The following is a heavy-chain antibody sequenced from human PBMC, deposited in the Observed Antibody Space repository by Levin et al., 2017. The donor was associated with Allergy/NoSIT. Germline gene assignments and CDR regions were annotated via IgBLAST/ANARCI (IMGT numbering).Heavy chain of an antibody. CDR3: ARDPRSLGAIGLLTCDYLEYYYFGMDV. CDR2: ISAYNGNT. CDR1: GYTFTSYG. Sequence: ASVKVSCKASGYTFTSYGISWVRQAPGQGLEWMGWISAYNGNTNYAQKLQGRVTMTTDTSTSTAYMELRSLRSDDTAVYYCARDPRSLGAIGLLTCDYLEYYYFGMDVWGQGTTVTVSS. J-gene: IGHJ6*02. D-gene: IGHD3-9*01. V-gene: IGHV1-18*01.